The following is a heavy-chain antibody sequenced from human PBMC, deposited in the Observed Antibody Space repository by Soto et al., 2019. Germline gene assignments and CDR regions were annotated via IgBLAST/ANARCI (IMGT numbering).Heavy chain of an antibody. J-gene: IGHJ6*02. CDR2: ISYDGSNK. CDR1: GFTFSSYA. Sequence: GGSLRLSCAASGFTFSSYAMHWVRQAPGKGLEWVAVISYDGSNKYYADSVKGRFTISRDNSKNTLYLQMNSLGAEDTAVYYCARDRPKSGYCSSTSCASGMDVWGQGTTVTVSS. D-gene: IGHD2-2*01. CDR3: ARDRPKSGYCSSTSCASGMDV. V-gene: IGHV3-30-3*01.